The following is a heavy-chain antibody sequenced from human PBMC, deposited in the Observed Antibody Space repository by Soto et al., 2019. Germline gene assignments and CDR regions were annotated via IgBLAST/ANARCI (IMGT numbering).Heavy chain of an antibody. CDR2: MQPSTGRT. CDR3: ARGVSGGVAY. D-gene: IGHD3-16*01. J-gene: IGHJ4*02. Sequence: ASVKVSCKASGDSFTSLDINWVRQTAGQGLEWMGWMQPSTGRTGYAQKFQGRVTMTRDTSINTAYMELTTLTSDDTAFYYCARGVSGGVAYWGQGPLSTV. V-gene: IGHV1-8*01. CDR1: GDSFTSLD.